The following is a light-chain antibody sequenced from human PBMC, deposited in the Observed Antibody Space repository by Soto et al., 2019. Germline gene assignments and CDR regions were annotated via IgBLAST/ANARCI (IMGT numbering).Light chain of an antibody. J-gene: IGKJ5*01. CDR2: GAS. V-gene: IGKV3-20*01. Sequence: EIVLTQSPGTLSLFPGERATLSCRASQSLITRYLAWYQQKPGKAPRLLIYGASSRATGIPDRFIGSGSGTDFTITISRLEPEDFAVYSCQQYGISPTFGQGTRLEIK. CDR1: QSLITRY. CDR3: QQYGISPT.